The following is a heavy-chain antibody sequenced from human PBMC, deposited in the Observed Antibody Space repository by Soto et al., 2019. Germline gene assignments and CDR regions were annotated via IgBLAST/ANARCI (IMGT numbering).Heavy chain of an antibody. CDR2: INHSEST. CDR3: TRGLRLPDSSSWYSYYYYYMDV. V-gene: IGHV4-34*01. CDR1: GGSFSGYY. J-gene: IGHJ6*03. Sequence: SETLSLTCAVYGGSFSGYYWSWIRQPPGKGLEWIGEINHSESTNYNPSLKSRVTISVDTSKNQFSLKLSSVTAADTAVYYCTRGLRLPDSSSWYSYYYYYMDVWGKGTTVTVSS. D-gene: IGHD6-13*01.